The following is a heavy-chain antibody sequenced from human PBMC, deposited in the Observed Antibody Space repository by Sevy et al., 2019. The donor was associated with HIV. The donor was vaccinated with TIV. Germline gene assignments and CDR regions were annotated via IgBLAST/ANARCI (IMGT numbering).Heavy chain of an antibody. CDR3: ARARPYSSGWNGYYYYGMDV. CDR1: GFTFSSYA. J-gene: IGHJ6*02. Sequence: GGSLRLSCAASGFTFSSYAMHWVRQAPGKGLEWVAVISYDGSNKYYADSVKGRFTISRDNSKNTLYLQMNSLRAEETTVYYCARARPYSSGWNGYYYYGMDVWGQGTTVTVSS. CDR2: ISYDGSNK. D-gene: IGHD6-19*01. V-gene: IGHV3-30-3*01.